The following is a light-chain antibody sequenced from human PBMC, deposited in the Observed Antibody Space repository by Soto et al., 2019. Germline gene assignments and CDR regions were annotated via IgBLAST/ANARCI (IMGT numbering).Light chain of an antibody. J-gene: IGLJ2*01. V-gene: IGLV2-14*03. Sequence: QSALTQPASVSGSPGQSVTISCTGTSSDIGGYTFVSWYQQRPGQAPKLMIHDVTNRPSGVSYRFSGSKSGNTASLTISGLQAEDEADYYCSSYTSGSAVIFGGGTKLTVL. CDR3: SSYTSGSAVI. CDR2: DVT. CDR1: SSDIGGYTF.